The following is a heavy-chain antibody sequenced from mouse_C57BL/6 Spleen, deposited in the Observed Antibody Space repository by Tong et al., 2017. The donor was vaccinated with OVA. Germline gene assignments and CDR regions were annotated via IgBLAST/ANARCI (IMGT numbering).Heavy chain of an antibody. J-gene: IGHJ4*01. CDR2: IDPEDGET. Sequence: EVQLQESGPELVKPGASVKISCKASGFNIKDYYMHWVKQRTEQGLEWIGRIDPEDGETKYAPKFQGKATITADTSSNTAYLQLSSLTSEDTAVYYCARGDYGNYEDAMDYWGQGTSVTVSS. V-gene: IGHV14-2*01. CDR1: GFNIKDYY. CDR3: ARGDYGNYEDAMDY. D-gene: IGHD2-1*01.